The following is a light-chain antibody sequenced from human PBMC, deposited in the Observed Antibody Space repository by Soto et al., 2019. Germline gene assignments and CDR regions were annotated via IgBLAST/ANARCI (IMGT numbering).Light chain of an antibody. CDR1: QAIRSY. CDR2: SAF. CDR3: QQRYDYPIT. Sequence: DLQLTQSPSFLSASVGDRVTVTCRASQAIRSYVAWYQQKPGKAPKLLIHSAFTLQSGVPSRFSGSGSGTEFTLTISSLQPEDFATYYCQQRYDYPITFGQGTRLEIK. V-gene: IGKV1-9*01. J-gene: IGKJ5*01.